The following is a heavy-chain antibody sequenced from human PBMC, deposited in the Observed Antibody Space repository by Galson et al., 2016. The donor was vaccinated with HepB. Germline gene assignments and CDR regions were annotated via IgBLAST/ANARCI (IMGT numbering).Heavy chain of an antibody. CDR1: GFTVSSHW. CDR2: IHRGGNT. Sequence: SLRLSCAASGFTVSSHWMTWVRQAPGKGLEWVSVIHRGGNTNYADSVKGRFTISRDNSKNTLYLQMNSPRAEDTAIYYCARKQQLVKDRYWCFDHWGRGTLVTVSS. CDR3: ARKQQLVKDRYWCFDH. D-gene: IGHD6-13*01. V-gene: IGHV3-53*01. J-gene: IGHJ2*01.